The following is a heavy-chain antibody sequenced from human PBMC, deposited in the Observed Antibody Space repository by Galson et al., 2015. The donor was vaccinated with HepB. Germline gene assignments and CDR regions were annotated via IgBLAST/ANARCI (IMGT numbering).Heavy chain of an antibody. D-gene: IGHD6-6*01. Sequence: SLRLSCAASGFTVSSNYMSWVRQAPGKGLEWVSVIYSGGSTYYADSVKGRFTISRDNSKNTLYLQMNSLRAEDTAVYYCAGSIAARPAYYYGIDVWGQGTTVTVSS. V-gene: IGHV3-66*02. CDR1: GFTVSSNY. J-gene: IGHJ6*02. CDR3: AGSIAARPAYYYGIDV. CDR2: IYSGGST.